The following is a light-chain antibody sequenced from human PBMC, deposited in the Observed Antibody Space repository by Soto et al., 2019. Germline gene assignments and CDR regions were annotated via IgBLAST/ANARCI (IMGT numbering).Light chain of an antibody. V-gene: IGKV1-5*03. J-gene: IGKJ1*01. CDR1: QTISSW. CDR3: QHYNSYSEA. CDR2: KAS. Sequence: DIQMTQSPSTLSGSVGDRVTITCRASQTISSWLAWYQQKQGKAPKLLIYKASTLKSGVPSRFSGSGSGTEFTITISSLQPDDCETYDGQHYNSYSEAFGQGTKVDIK.